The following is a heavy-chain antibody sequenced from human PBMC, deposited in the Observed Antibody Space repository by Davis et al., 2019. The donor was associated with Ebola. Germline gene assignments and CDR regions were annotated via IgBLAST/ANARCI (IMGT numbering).Heavy chain of an antibody. Sequence: GGSLRLSCAASGFTFSSYSMNWVRQAPGKGLEWVSYISSSSSTIYYADSVKGRFTISRDNAKNSLYLQMNSLRDEDTAVYYCARARGGYCSGGSCYLAYWGQGTLVTVSS. CDR2: ISSSSSTI. D-gene: IGHD2-15*01. J-gene: IGHJ4*02. V-gene: IGHV3-48*02. CDR1: GFTFSSYS. CDR3: ARARGGYCSGGSCYLAY.